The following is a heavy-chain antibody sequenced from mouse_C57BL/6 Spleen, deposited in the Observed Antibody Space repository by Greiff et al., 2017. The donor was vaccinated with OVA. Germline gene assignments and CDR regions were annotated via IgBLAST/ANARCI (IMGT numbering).Heavy chain of an antibody. CDR3: ARHSTVVATRYFDV. Sequence: VKLVESGAELVKPGASVKISCKASGYAFSSYWMNWVKQRPGKGLEWIGQIYPGDGDTNYNGKFKGKATLTADKSSSTAYMQLSSLTSEDSAVYFGARHSTVVATRYFDVWGTGTTVTVSS. J-gene: IGHJ1*03. D-gene: IGHD1-1*01. V-gene: IGHV1-80*01. CDR2: IYPGDGDT. CDR1: GYAFSSYW.